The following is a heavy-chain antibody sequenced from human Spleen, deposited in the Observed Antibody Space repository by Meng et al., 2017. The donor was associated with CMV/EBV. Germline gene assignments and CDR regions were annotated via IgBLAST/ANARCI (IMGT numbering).Heavy chain of an antibody. Sequence: SCKAFGYTFRGYYMHWVRQAHGQGLEWIGIINLRGGSTTYAQKFQGRVTMTRDTPTNTVYMELSSLRSEDTAVYYCARGLRRGAFDIWGQGTVVTVSS. CDR3: ARGLRRGAFDI. D-gene: IGHD4-17*01. V-gene: IGHV1-46*01. CDR2: INLRGGST. CDR1: GYTFRGYY. J-gene: IGHJ3*02.